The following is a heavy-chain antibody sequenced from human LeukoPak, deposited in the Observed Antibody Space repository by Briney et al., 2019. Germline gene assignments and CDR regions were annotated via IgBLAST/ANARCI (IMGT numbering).Heavy chain of an antibody. CDR2: IYYSGST. J-gene: IGHJ4*02. CDR3: ARGRYGSGWYGTSDY. D-gene: IGHD6-19*01. V-gene: IGHV4-31*03. Sequence: SETLSLTCTVSGGSISSGGYYWSWIRQHPGKGLEWIGYIYYSGSTYYNPSLKSRVTISVDTSKNQFSLKLSSVTAADTAVYYCARGRYGSGWYGTSDYWGQGTLVTVSS. CDR1: GGSISSGGYY.